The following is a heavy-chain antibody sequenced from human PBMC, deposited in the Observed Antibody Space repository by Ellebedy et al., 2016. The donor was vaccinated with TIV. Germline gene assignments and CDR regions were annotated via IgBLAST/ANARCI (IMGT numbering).Heavy chain of an antibody. CDR2: INPDSGFT. CDR1: GYTFTANY. D-gene: IGHD6-19*01. J-gene: IGHJ6*02. V-gene: IGHV1-2*02. Sequence: ASVKVSCKASGYTFTANYVHWVRQAPGQGLEWMGWINPDSGFTNFAQKFQGRFTMTRDTSVKTAYMELSRLEFDDTAVYYCARVRRGSSGMDVWGQGTTVTVS. CDR3: ARVRRGSSGMDV.